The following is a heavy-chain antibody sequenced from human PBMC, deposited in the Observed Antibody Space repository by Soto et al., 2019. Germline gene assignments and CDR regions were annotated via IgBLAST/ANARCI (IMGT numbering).Heavy chain of an antibody. D-gene: IGHD5-12*01. CDR2: IYSGGST. CDR1: GFTVSSNY. Sequence: GGSLRLSCAASGFTVSSNYMSWVRQAPGKGLEWVSVIYSGGSTYYADSVKGRFTISRDNSKNTLYLQMNSLRAEDTAVYYCARVPVRDGYNCSDSWGKEPLSTFPS. J-gene: IGHJ4*02. V-gene: IGHV3-53*01. CDR3: ARVPVRDGYNCSDS.